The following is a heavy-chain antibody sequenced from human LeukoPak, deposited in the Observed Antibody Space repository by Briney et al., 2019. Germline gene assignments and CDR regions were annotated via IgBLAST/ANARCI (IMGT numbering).Heavy chain of an antibody. D-gene: IGHD4-23*01. CDR3: VRQGTTMVSRPYFDY. Sequence: SETLSLTCTVSGGSVGSGNYYWSWIRQPPGKGLEWIGYIYYSGSTNYNPSLKSRVTISVDTSKNQFSLKLSSVTAADTAVYYCVRQGTTMVSRPYFDYWGQGTLVTVSS. CDR2: IYYSGST. V-gene: IGHV4-61*01. J-gene: IGHJ4*02. CDR1: GGSVGSGNYY.